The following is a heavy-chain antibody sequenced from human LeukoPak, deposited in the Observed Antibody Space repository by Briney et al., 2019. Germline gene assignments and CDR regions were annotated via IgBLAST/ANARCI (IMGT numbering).Heavy chain of an antibody. J-gene: IGHJ1*01. Sequence: GGSLRLSCAASGFTFSSYAMSWVRQAPGKGLEWVSAISGSGGSTFYADSVKGRFTISRDNSKNTLYLQMNSLRAEDTAVYYCAKDQIGYCGGDCYSVYFQHWGQGTLVTVSS. V-gene: IGHV3-23*01. D-gene: IGHD2-21*02. CDR3: AKDQIGYCGGDCYSVYFQH. CDR2: ISGSGGST. CDR1: GFTFSSYA.